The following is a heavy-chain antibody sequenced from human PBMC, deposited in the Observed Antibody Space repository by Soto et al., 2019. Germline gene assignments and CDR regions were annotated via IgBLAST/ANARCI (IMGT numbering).Heavy chain of an antibody. D-gene: IGHD3-3*01. CDR2: INPATGAA. Sequence: QLHLVQSGAVVKKPGASVTVSCSASGYPVTAYYMHWVRQAPGRGLEWMGGINPATGAAKYTQTCRGRVTVARDTSTGTVFLELSGLASADAAGFYWARGGGVGVAGSAAFDMWGQGTLVTVSS. J-gene: IGHJ3*02. CDR3: ARGGGVGVAGSAAFDM. CDR1: GYPVTAYY. V-gene: IGHV1-2*02.